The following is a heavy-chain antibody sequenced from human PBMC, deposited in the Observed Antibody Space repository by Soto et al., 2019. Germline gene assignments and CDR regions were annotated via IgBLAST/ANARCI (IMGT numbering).Heavy chain of an antibody. J-gene: IGHJ4*02. CDR3: AGPRGIAEAGTDDY. D-gene: IGHD6-13*01. Sequence: AGALTLFCEPSRFPFSRYALSWVRRAPGKGLEWVSAISGSGGSTYYADSVKGRFTISRDNSKNTLYLQMNSLRAEDTAVYYCAGPRGIAEAGTDDYWGQGRLVTVAS. CDR2: ISGSGGST. CDR1: RFPFSRYA. V-gene: IGHV3-23*01.